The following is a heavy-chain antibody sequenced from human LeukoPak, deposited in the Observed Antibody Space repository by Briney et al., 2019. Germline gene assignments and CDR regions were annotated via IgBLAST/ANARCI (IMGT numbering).Heavy chain of an antibody. CDR3: ARTTMVRGTYYMDV. J-gene: IGHJ6*03. D-gene: IGHD3-10*01. CDR1: GESISGFY. Sequence: SETLSLTCTVSGESISGFYWTWIRQPPGKGLEWIGYIYYSGSTNYNPSLKSRVTISVDTSKNQFSLKLSSVTAADTAVYYCARTTMVRGTYYMDVWGKGTTVTISS. V-gene: IGHV4-59*01. CDR2: IYYSGST.